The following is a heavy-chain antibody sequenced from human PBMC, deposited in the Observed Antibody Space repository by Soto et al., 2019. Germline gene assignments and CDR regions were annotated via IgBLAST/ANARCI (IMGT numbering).Heavy chain of an antibody. CDR1: GYTFTTYY. D-gene: IGHD3-16*01. CDR2: INPSGGST. Sequence: QVQLVQSGAEVKKPGASVKVSCKASGYTFTTYYMHWVRQAPGQGLEWMGIINPSGGSTTYAQKFQGRGTMTRHTSRSTVYMELSSLRSEDTAVYYCARKGGLAYWGQGTLVTVSS. CDR3: ARKGGLAY. V-gene: IGHV1-46*03. J-gene: IGHJ4*02.